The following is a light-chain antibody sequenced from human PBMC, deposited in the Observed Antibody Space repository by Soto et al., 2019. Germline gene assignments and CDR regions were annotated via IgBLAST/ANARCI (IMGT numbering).Light chain of an antibody. CDR2: EDN. CDR3: CSYGGPTTSYV. Sequence: QSVLTQPASVSGSPGQSITISCTGTSGDVESYNLVSWYQQYPGKVPKLIIYEDNKRPSGVSNRFSGSKSGITASLTISGLQAEDEADYYCCSYGGPTTSYVFGSGTKVTVL. V-gene: IGLV2-23*01. J-gene: IGLJ1*01. CDR1: SGDVESYNL.